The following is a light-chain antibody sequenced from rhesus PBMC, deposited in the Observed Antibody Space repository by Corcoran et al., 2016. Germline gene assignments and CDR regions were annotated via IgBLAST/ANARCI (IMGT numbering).Light chain of an antibody. CDR3: QHGYGTPLT. CDR2: KAS. V-gene: IGKV1-74*01. CDR1: ENVNNY. Sequence: DIQMTQSPSSLPASVGDRVTITCRASENVNNYSNWYQQKPGKDPKLLIYKASKLQSGVPSRFSGSESGTAYTFPISCLPPEDVATYYCQHGYGTPLTFGGGTKVEIK. J-gene: IGKJ4*01.